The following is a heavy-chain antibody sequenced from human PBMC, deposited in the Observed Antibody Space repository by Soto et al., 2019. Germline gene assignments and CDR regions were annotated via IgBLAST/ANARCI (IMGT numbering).Heavy chain of an antibody. Sequence: ASVKVSCKASGYTFTGYYMHWVRQAPGQGLEWMGWINPNSGGTNYAQKFQGRVTMTRDTSISTAYMELSRLRSDDTAVYYCARVIAAAGPGYYYYYGMDVWGQGTKVSVSS. CDR3: ARVIAAAGPGYYYYYGMDV. CDR1: GYTFTGYY. V-gene: IGHV1-2*02. CDR2: INPNSGGT. J-gene: IGHJ6*02. D-gene: IGHD6-13*01.